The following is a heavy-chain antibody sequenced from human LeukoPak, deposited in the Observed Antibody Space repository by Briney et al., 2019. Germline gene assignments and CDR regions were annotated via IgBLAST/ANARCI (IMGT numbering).Heavy chain of an antibody. V-gene: IGHV1-18*01. CDR3: ARSSRPFGELYDAFDF. D-gene: IGHD3-10*01. J-gene: IGHJ3*01. CDR1: GYTFTSYG. CDR2: ISAYNGNT. Sequence: TSVTLTFRASGYTFTSYGITWVRQAPGQGLEWMGWISAYNGNTNYAQKIQGRVTMTRDTSTTTAYMELRSLRSDDTAFYYCARSSRPFGELYDAFDFWGQGTMVTVSS.